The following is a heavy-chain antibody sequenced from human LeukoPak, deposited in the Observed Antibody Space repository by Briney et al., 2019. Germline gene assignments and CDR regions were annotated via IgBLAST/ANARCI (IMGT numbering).Heavy chain of an antibody. CDR1: GCSISSYY. Sequence: SETLSLTCTVSGCSISSYYWSWIRQPPGKGLEWIGYIYYSGSTNYNPSLKSRVAISVDTSKNQFSLKLSSVTAADTAVYYCARGGAAIDYWGQGTLVTVSA. CDR2: IYYSGST. J-gene: IGHJ4*02. CDR3: ARGGAAIDY. D-gene: IGHD5-18*01. V-gene: IGHV4-59*01.